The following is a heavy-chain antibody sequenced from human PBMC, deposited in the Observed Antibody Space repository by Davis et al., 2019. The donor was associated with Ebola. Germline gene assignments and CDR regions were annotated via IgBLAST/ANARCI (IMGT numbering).Heavy chain of an antibody. D-gene: IGHD3-22*01. CDR1: GGSISSYY. V-gene: IGHV4-59*01. Sequence: PSETLSLTCTVSGGSISSYYWSWIRQPPGKGLEWIGYIYYSGSTNYNPYLKSRVTISVDTSKNQFSLKLSSVTAADTAVYYCARSRMIVGPYYFDYWGQGTLVTVSS. CDR2: IYYSGST. J-gene: IGHJ4*02. CDR3: ARSRMIVGPYYFDY.